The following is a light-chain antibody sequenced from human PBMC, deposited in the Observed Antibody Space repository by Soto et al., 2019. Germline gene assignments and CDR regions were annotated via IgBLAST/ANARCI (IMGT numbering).Light chain of an antibody. V-gene: IGKV3-20*01. Sequence: EIVLTQSPGTLSLSPGERATLSCRASQSVSSKYLAWYQQKPGQAPRVLIYGTSIRASGVPERFSGGGSGTDFTLTITRLEPEDFAVYYCQQYGSALFTFGPGTKVDFK. J-gene: IGKJ3*01. CDR1: QSVSSKY. CDR2: GTS. CDR3: QQYGSALFT.